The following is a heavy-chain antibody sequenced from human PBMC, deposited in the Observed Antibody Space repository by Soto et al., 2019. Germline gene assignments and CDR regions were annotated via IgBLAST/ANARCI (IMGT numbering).Heavy chain of an antibody. V-gene: IGHV1-69*13. CDR3: ARVGTIFFWFDP. CDR1: GGTFSSYA. CDR2: IIPIFGTA. J-gene: IGHJ5*02. D-gene: IGHD3-9*01. Sequence: SVKVSCKASGGTFSSYAISWVRQAPGQGLEWMGGIIPIFGTANYAQKFQGRVTITADESTSTAYMELSSLRSEDTAVYYCARVGTIFFWFDPWGQGNLVTVSS.